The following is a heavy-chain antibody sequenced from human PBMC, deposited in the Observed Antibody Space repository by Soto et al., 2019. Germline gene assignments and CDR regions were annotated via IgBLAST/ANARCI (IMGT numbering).Heavy chain of an antibody. V-gene: IGHV1-18*01. CDR3: ARSNGIAAAGPPFDY. Sequence: QVQLVQSGAEVKEPGASVKVSCKAAGYTFTSYGFSWVRQAPGQGLEWMGWISTYNGDTHYAQNLQDRVTMTTDTSTSTAYMELRSLRSDDTAVYYCARSNGIAAAGPPFDYWGQGTLVTVSS. CDR1: GYTFTSYG. J-gene: IGHJ4*02. D-gene: IGHD6-13*01. CDR2: ISTYNGDT.